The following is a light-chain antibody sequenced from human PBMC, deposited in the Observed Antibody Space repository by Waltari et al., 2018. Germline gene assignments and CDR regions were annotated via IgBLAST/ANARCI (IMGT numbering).Light chain of an antibody. CDR3: AAWDDSLSVSYV. J-gene: IGLJ1*01. Sequence: QSVLTQPPSTSGTPGQRVSISCSGSSSNSGNNFVFWYQHHPGTAPKLLIYRNNARPPRAHYRVSGSRSGTSASPAISGLRPEDEATYYCAAWDDSLSVSYVFGTGTKVTVL. V-gene: IGLV1-47*01. CDR2: RNN. CDR1: SSNSGNNF.